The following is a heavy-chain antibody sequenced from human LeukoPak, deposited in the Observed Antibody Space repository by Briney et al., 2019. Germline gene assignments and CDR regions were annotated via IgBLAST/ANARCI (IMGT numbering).Heavy chain of an antibody. CDR2: ISSSGSTI. V-gene: IGHV3-48*03. D-gene: IGHD3-16*02. Sequence: GGSLRLSCAASGFTFSSYEMNWVRQAPGKGLEWVSYISSSGSTIYYADSVKGRFTISRDNAKNSLYLQMNSLRAEDTAVYYCARDYDYVWGSYRYTNAFDIWGQGSMVTVSS. CDR3: ARDYDYVWGSYRYTNAFDI. CDR1: GFTFSSYE. J-gene: IGHJ3*02.